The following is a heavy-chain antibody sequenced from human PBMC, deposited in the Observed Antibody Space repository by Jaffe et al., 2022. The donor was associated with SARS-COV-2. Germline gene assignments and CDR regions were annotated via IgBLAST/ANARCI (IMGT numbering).Heavy chain of an antibody. CDR3: VRTLSASYKYAMDV. J-gene: IGHJ6*02. V-gene: IGHV4-59*01. Sequence: QVQLQESGPGLVKPSETLSLTCIVSGASISSDYWTWIRQPPGKGLEHIGYIYDSGRTKYSPSLRSRVTISMDMSKNQFSLILSSVTAADTAVYYCVRTLSASYKYAMDVWGRGTTVTVSS. D-gene: IGHD3-3*01. CDR1: GASISSDY. CDR2: IYDSGRT.